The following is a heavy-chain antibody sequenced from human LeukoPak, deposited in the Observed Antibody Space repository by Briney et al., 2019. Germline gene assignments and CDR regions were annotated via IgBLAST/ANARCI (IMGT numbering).Heavy chain of an antibody. D-gene: IGHD3-22*01. J-gene: IGHJ1*01. CDR2: INPSGGST. CDR1: GYTFTSSD. V-gene: IGHV1-46*01. Sequence: GASVKVSCKTSGYTFTSSDMHWVRQAPGQGLEWMGIINPSGGSTNYAQKFQGRVTMTRDMSTTTIYMELNSLRAEDTAVYYCARPDSSGYYAREYFQHRGQGTLVTVSS. CDR3: ARPDSSGYYAREYFQH.